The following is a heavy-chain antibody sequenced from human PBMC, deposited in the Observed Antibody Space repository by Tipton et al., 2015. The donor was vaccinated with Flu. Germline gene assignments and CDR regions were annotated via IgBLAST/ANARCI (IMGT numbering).Heavy chain of an antibody. D-gene: IGHD2-2*01. Sequence: TLSLTCAVYGGSFSGYYWSWIRQPPGKGLEWIGEINHSGSTNYNPSLKSRVTISVDTSKNQFSLKLSSVTAADTAVYYCARDLGRPHSTRGNYYYGMDVWGQGTTVTVSS. CDR1: GGSFSGYY. J-gene: IGHJ6*02. CDR2: INHSGST. V-gene: IGHV4-34*01. CDR3: ARDLGRPHSTRGNYYYGMDV.